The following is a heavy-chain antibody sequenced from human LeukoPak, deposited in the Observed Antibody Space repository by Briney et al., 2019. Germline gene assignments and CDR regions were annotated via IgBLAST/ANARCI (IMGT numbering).Heavy chain of an antibody. CDR2: INHSGRT. V-gene: IGHV4-34*01. Sequence: PSETLSLTCAVYGESFTGYFWSWIRQPPGKGLEWIGEINHSGRTNYNPSLKSRVTISVDTSKNQFSLKLSSVTAADTAVYYCARETKRYCSSTSCYLNYYYYYMDVWGKGTTVTISS. CDR3: ARETKRYCSSTSCYLNYYYYYMDV. D-gene: IGHD2-2*01. J-gene: IGHJ6*03. CDR1: GESFTGYF.